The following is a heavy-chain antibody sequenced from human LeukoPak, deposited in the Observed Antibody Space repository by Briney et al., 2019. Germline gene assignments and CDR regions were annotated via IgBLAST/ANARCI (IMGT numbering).Heavy chain of an antibody. Sequence: SGGSLRLSCAASGLSFSSFAMTWVRQAPGKGLEWVSSITGGHYATYNTDSVKGRFTISRDNAKNTLYLQMNSLRADDTAIYYCTKDPNGDYIGAFDPWGQGTLVTVSS. D-gene: IGHD4-17*01. CDR1: GLSFSSFA. J-gene: IGHJ5*02. CDR3: TKDPNGDYIGAFDP. V-gene: IGHV3-23*01. CDR2: ITGGHYAT.